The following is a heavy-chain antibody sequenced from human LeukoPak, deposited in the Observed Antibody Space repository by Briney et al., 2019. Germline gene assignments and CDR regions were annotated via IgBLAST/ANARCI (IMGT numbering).Heavy chain of an antibody. CDR2: IYYSGST. V-gene: IGHV4-59*08. J-gene: IGHJ4*02. CDR3: ARRGAVAGENDY. CDR1: GGSISSYY. D-gene: IGHD6-19*01. Sequence: SETLSLTCTVSGGSISSYYWSWIRQPPGKGLEWIGYIYYSGSTNYNPSLKSRVTISVDTSKNQFSLKLSSVTAADTAVYYCARRGAVAGENDYWGQGTLVTVSS.